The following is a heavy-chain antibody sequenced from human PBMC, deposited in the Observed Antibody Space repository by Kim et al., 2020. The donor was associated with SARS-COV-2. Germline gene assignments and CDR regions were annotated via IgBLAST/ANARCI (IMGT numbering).Heavy chain of an antibody. CDR1: GFTFSSYW. CDR2: INDDGSRT. V-gene: IGHV3-74*01. Sequence: GGSLRLSCAASGFTFSSYWMHWVRQGPGKGLVWVTRINDDGSRTSYADFVKGRFTISRDNAKNTLYLQMNSLRAEDTAVYYCARSPHDYGDYAFDYWGQGTLVTVSS. D-gene: IGHD4-17*01. J-gene: IGHJ4*02. CDR3: ARSPHDYGDYAFDY.